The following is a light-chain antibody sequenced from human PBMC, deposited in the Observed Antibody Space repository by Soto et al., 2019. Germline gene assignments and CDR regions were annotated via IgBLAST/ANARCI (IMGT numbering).Light chain of an antibody. CDR3: QQYGSSLFT. J-gene: IGKJ3*01. Sequence: EIVLTQSPGTLSLSPGEXATXXCRASQSVSSSYLAWYQQKPGQAPRLLIYGASSRATGIPDRFSGSGSGTDFTLTISRLEPEDFAVYYCQQYGSSLFTFGPGTKVDIK. CDR2: GAS. V-gene: IGKV3-20*01. CDR1: QSVSSSY.